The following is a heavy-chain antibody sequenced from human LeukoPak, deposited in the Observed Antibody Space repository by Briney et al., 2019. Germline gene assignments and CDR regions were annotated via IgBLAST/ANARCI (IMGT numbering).Heavy chain of an antibody. CDR2: IKLDGSEK. J-gene: IGHJ4*02. Sequence: GGSLRLSCVASGFTFGKYWMSWVRQAPGKGLEWVASIKLDGSEKNYVDSVKGRFTISRDNTKNSLYLQMNSLRAEDTAVFYCARDQYDTWSRRGNFDSWGQGTLVIVSS. CDR3: ARDQYDTWSRRGNFDS. CDR1: GFTFGKYW. D-gene: IGHD3/OR15-3a*01. V-gene: IGHV3-7*03.